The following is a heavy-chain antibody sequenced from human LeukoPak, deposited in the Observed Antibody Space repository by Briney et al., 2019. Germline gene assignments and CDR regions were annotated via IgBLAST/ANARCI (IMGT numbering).Heavy chain of an antibody. CDR1: GFIFSSYG. CDR3: AKDAWEVGATSEIDY. D-gene: IGHD1-26*01. CDR2: IRYDGSDK. J-gene: IGHJ4*02. V-gene: IGHV3-30*02. Sequence: PGGSLRLSCATSGFIFSSYGIQWVRQAPGKGLEWVAFIRYDGSDKYYADSVKGRFTISRDNSKNKVYLQMNSLRAEDTAVYYCAKDAWEVGATSEIDYWGQGTLVTVSS.